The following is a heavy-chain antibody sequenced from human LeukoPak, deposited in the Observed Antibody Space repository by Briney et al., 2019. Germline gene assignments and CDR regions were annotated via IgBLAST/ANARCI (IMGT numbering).Heavy chain of an antibody. D-gene: IGHD1-7*01. Sequence: PSETLSLTCTVSGGSISSSSYYWGWIRQPPGKGLEWIGYIYHSGSTYYNPSLKSRVTISVDRSKNQFSLKLSSVTAADTAVYYCARGTGITGTRWDYYMDVWGKGTTVTVSS. CDR3: ARGTGITGTRWDYYMDV. CDR1: GGSISSSSYY. V-gene: IGHV4-39*07. CDR2: IYHSGST. J-gene: IGHJ6*03.